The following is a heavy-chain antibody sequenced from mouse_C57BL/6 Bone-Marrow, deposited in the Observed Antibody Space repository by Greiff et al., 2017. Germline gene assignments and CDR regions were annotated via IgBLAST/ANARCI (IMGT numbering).Heavy chain of an antibody. CDR2: IDPSDSYT. Sequence: VQLQQPGAELVMPGASVKLSCKASGYTFTSYWMHWVKQRPGQGLGWIGEIDPSDSYTNYNQKFKGKSTLTVDKSSSTAYMQLSSLTSEDSAVYYCARGGSNYGYFDVWGTGTTVTVSS. D-gene: IGHD2-5*01. CDR1: GYTFTSYW. CDR3: ARGGSNYGYFDV. J-gene: IGHJ1*03. V-gene: IGHV1-69*01.